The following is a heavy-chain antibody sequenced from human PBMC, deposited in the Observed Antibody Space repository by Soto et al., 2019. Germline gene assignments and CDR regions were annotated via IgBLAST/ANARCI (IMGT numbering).Heavy chain of an antibody. CDR1: GDSVSNKSAA. CDR2: TYYTSRWYT. CDR3: AKDYYDSSGYYVDY. Sequence: SQTLSLTCAISGDSVSNKSAAWNWIRQSPSRGLEWLGRTYYTSRWYTDYAVSVVGRITINPDTSRNQFSLQLNSVTPDDTAVYYCAKDYYDSSGYYVDYWGQGTLVTVSS. D-gene: IGHD3-22*01. J-gene: IGHJ4*02. V-gene: IGHV6-1*01.